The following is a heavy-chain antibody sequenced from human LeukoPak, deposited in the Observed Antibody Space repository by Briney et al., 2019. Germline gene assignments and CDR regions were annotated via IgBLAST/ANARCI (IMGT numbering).Heavy chain of an antibody. CDR2: IYYSGST. J-gene: IGHJ4*02. CDR3: ARGYSGYDPDFDY. Sequence: SETLSLTCTVSGGSISSYYWSWIRQPPGKGLEWIGYIYYSGSTNYNPSLKSRVTISVDTSKNQFSLKLSSVTAADTAVYYCARGYSGYDPDFDYWGQGTLVTVSS. V-gene: IGHV4-59*01. D-gene: IGHD5-12*01. CDR1: GGSISSYY.